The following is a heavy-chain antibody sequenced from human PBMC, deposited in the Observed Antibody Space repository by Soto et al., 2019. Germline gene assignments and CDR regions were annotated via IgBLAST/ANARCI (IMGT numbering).Heavy chain of an antibody. CDR1: GYTFTGYY. J-gene: IGHJ6*02. CDR3: GRGVWGFGDLDYYGMDV. Sequence: ASVKVSCKASGYTFTGYYMHWVRQAPGQGLEWMGWINPNSGGTNYAQKFQGWVTMTRDTSISTAYMELSRLRSDDTAVYYCGRGVWGFGDLDYYGMDVWGQGTTVTVSS. V-gene: IGHV1-2*04. D-gene: IGHD3-10*01. CDR2: INPNSGGT.